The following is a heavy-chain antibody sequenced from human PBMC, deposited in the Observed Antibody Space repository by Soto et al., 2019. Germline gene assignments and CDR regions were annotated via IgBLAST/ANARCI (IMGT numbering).Heavy chain of an antibody. J-gene: IGHJ4*02. CDR1: GYTFSSYY. CDR3: TRGWELHFDF. D-gene: IGHD1-26*01. CDR2: INPRGGST. Sequence: ASVKVSCKASGYTFSSYYMHWVRQAPGQGLEWMGRINPRGGSTGYAQKFQGRVTMTRDMSTSTVYMELSSLRAEDTAVYYCTRGWELHFDFWGQGSPVTVSS. V-gene: IGHV1-46*03.